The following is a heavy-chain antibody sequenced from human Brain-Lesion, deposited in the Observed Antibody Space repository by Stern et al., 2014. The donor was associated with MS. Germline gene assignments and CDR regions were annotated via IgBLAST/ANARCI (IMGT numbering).Heavy chain of an antibody. CDR2: IIPIFGSP. D-gene: IGHD5-18*01. CDR3: AKDGPALVTNWFDP. CDR1: GGTFGTYP. Sequence: QVQLGQSGPEVKKPGSSVQDSCKASGGTFGTYPITWLRQAPGQGLEWMGRIIPIFGSPNYAQKFQGRVTITADRSTTTVYMKLSSLKSDDAAVYYCAKDGPALVTNWFDPWGRGTLVTVSS. J-gene: IGHJ5*02. V-gene: IGHV1-69*06.